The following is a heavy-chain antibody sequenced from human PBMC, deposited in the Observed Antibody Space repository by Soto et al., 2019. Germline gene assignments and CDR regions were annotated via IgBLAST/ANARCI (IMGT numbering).Heavy chain of an antibody. Sequence: GGSLRLSCAASGFTFSSCAMSWVRQAPGMGLEWVSAIGASGSTTYYADSMEGRFTISRDNSKNSLYLQMNSLRADDTAVYYCVKQGFGVLVQWGQGTLVTVSS. CDR3: VKQGFGVLVQ. J-gene: IGHJ4*02. V-gene: IGHV3-23*05. D-gene: IGHD3-3*01. CDR2: IGASGSTT. CDR1: GFTFSSCA.